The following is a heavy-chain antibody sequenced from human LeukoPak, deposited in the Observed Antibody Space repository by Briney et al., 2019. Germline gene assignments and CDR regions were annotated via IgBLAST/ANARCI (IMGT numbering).Heavy chain of an antibody. V-gene: IGHV3-11*04. J-gene: IGHJ3*02. D-gene: IGHD3-16*01. CDR2: ISSSGSTI. Sequence: PGGSLRFSCAASGFTFSDYYMSWIRQAPGKGLEWVSYISSSGSTIYYADSVKGRFTISRDNAKNSLYLQMNSLRAEDTAVYYCARYYDTTVGDAFDIWGQGTMVTVSS. CDR1: GFTFSDYY. CDR3: ARYYDTTVGDAFDI.